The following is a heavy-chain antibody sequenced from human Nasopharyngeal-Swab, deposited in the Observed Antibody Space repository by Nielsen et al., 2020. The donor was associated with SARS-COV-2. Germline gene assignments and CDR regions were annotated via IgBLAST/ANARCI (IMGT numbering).Heavy chain of an antibody. CDR3: ARGRVYDDY. J-gene: IGHJ4*02. D-gene: IGHD6-13*01. CDR1: GFTFSSYW. Sequence: GESLKISCAASGFTFSSYWMSWVRQAPGKGLEWVANIKKDGSEKYYVDSVKGRFTISRDNAKNSLYLQMNSLRAEDTAVYYCARGRVYDDYWGQGTLVTVSS. CDR2: IKKDGSEK. V-gene: IGHV3-7*01.